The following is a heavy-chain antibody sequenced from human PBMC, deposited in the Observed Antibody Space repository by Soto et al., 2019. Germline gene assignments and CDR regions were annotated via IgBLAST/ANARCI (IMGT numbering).Heavy chain of an antibody. V-gene: IGHV3-73*01. CDR1: GFTFSGSA. D-gene: IGHD6-19*01. CDR2: IRSKANSYAT. Sequence: GGSLRLSCAASGFTFSGSAMHWVRQASGKGLEWVGRIRSKANSYATAYAASVKGRFTISRDDSKNTAYLQMNSLKTEDTAVYYCTRPGYSSGYPDYWGQGTLVTVSS. J-gene: IGHJ4*02. CDR3: TRPGYSSGYPDY.